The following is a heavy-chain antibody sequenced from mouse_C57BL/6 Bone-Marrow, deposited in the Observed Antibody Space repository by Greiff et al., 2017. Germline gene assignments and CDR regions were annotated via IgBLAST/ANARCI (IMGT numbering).Heavy chain of an antibody. V-gene: IGHV2-2*01. CDR2: ILSGGST. Sequence: VQLQQSGPGLVQPSQSLSITCTVSGFSLTSYGVHWVRQSPGKGLEWLGVILSGGSTDYNAAFISRLSISTENSKSQVFFKMNSLQADDTTITYCAGTYDYDDEGLFDYWGQGTTLTVSS. J-gene: IGHJ2*01. CDR1: GFSLTSYG. D-gene: IGHD2-4*01. CDR3: AGTYDYDDEGLFDY.